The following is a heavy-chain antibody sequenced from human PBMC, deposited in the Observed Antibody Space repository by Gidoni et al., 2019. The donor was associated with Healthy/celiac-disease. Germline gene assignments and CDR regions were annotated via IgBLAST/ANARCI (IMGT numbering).Heavy chain of an antibody. CDR3: ARWSTGDY. V-gene: IGHV3-7*01. D-gene: IGHD2-15*01. Sequence: EVQLVESGGDLVQPGGSLRLSCAASGFTFSSCSMSWVRQAPGKGLEWVANINQDGSEKYYVDSVKGRFTISRDNAKNSLYLQMNSLRAEDTAVYYCARWSTGDYWGQGTLVTVSS. CDR1: GFTFSSCS. CDR2: INQDGSEK. J-gene: IGHJ4*02.